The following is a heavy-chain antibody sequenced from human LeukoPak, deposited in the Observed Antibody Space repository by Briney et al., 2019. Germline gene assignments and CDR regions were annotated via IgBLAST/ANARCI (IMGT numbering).Heavy chain of an antibody. CDR1: GFTFSDYY. J-gene: IGHJ4*02. D-gene: IGHD3/OR15-3a*01. CDR3: ARESDIPFLDWLLVFDY. V-gene: IGHV3-11*04. Sequence: GGSLRLSCAASGFTFSDYYMSWIRQAPGKGLEWVSYITNSGSTIYYADSVKGRFTISRDNAKNSLYLQMNSLRAEDTAVYYCARESDIPFLDWLLVFDYWGQGTLVTVSS. CDR2: ITNSGSTI.